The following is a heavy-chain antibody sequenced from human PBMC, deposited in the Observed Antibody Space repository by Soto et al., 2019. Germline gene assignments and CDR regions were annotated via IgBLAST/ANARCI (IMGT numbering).Heavy chain of an antibody. V-gene: IGHV3-66*01. J-gene: IGHJ6*02. Sequence: EVQLVESGGGLVQPGGSLRLSCAGSALTASKNYMSWVHQPPGKGLEWVSVIYSGGTTYYADSVKDRFSISRDNSKSTLYLQMDNLRAGDTAVYYCARGGSGSDWDYYGMDVWGQGTTVTVSS. D-gene: IGHD3-10*01. CDR1: ALTASKNY. CDR2: IYSGGTT. CDR3: ARGGSGSDWDYYGMDV.